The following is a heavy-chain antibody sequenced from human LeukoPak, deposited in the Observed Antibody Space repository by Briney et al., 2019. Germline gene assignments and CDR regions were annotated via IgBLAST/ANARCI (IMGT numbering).Heavy chain of an antibody. CDR1: GDSISSSNW. J-gene: IGHJ6*03. Sequence: SGTLSLTCAVSGDSISSSNWWSWVRQSPGKGLEWIGEIYHSGSTNYSPSLKSRVTISVDKSKNQFSLKLSSVTAADTAVYYCARDRKIAAAILGYYYYYMDVWGKGTTVTVSS. V-gene: IGHV4-4*02. CDR2: IYHSGST. CDR3: ARDRKIAAAILGYYYYYMDV. D-gene: IGHD6-13*01.